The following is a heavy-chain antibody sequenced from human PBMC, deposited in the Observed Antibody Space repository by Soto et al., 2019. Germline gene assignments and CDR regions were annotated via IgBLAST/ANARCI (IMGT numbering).Heavy chain of an antibody. CDR3: VREATTVTTFKPSFDY. V-gene: IGHV3-30-3*01. D-gene: IGHD4-17*01. CDR2: ISYDGSNK. J-gene: IGHJ4*02. CDR1: GFTFRSYA. Sequence: GGSLRLSCAASGFTFRSYAMHWVRQAPGKGLEWVAVISYDGSNKYYADSVKGRFTISRDNSKNTLYLQMNSLRAEDTAVYYCVREATTVTTFKPSFDYWGQGTLVTVSS.